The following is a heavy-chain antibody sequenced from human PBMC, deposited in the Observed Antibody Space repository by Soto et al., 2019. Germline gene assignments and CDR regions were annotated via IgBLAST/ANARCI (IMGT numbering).Heavy chain of an antibody. CDR1: GYTFPSYA. D-gene: IGHD1-7*01. J-gene: IGHJ6*03. CDR3: ARGYNWNYSYYDSYMDV. Sequence: ASVKVSCKASGYTFPSYAMHWVRQPPGQRREWMGWINAGNGNTKYLQKFQGGVTITMDTSASTAYMALSSLRSEDTAVYYCARGYNWNYSYYDSYMDVWGKGTTVTVSS. V-gene: IGHV1-3*01. CDR2: INAGNGNT.